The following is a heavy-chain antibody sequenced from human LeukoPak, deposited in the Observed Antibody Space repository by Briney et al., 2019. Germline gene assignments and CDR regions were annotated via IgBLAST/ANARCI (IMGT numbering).Heavy chain of an antibody. CDR2: IIPILGIA. V-gene: IGHV1-69*04. CDR3: ARDANYGDPGSPYYYYYGMDV. CDR1: GGTFSSYA. D-gene: IGHD4-17*01. Sequence: SVKVSCKASGGTFSSYAISWVRQAPGQGLEWMGRIIPILGIANYAQKFQGRVTITADKSTSTAYMELSSLRSEDTAVYYCARDANYGDPGSPYYYYYGMDVWGQGTTVTVSS. J-gene: IGHJ6*02.